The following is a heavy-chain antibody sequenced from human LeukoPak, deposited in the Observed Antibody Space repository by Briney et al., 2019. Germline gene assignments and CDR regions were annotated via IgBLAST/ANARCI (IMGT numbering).Heavy chain of an antibody. CDR1: GGSFSGYY. CDR3: ARVISGGNSRYFDY. D-gene: IGHD2-21*02. Sequence: SETLSLTCAVYGGSFSGYYWSWIRQPPGKGPEWIGEINHSGSTNYNPSLKSRVTISVDTSKNQFSLKLSSVTAADTAVYYCARVISGGNSRYFDYWGQGTLVTVSS. CDR2: INHSGST. J-gene: IGHJ4*02. V-gene: IGHV4-34*01.